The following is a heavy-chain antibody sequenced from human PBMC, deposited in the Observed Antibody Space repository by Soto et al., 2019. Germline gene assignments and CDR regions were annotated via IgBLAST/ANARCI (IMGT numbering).Heavy chain of an antibody. Sequence: GGSLRLSCEGSGFTFSTYAMSWVRQAPGKGPEWVSAISGSGGSTYYADSVKGRFTISRDNSKNTLYLQMNSLRAEDTAVYYCAGGSTYYYDSSGYQTYGMDVWGQGTTVTAP. CDR3: AGGSTYYYDSSGYQTYGMDV. J-gene: IGHJ6*02. CDR2: ISGSGGST. D-gene: IGHD3-22*01. CDR1: GFTFSTYA. V-gene: IGHV3-23*01.